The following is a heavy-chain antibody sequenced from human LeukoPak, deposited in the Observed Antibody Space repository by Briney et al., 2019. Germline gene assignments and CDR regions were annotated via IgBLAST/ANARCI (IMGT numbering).Heavy chain of an antibody. CDR1: GGSFSGYY. CDR3: ARGRRYYFDY. J-gene: IGHJ4*02. D-gene: IGHD1-14*01. CDR2: INHSGST. V-gene: IGHV4-34*01. Sequence: PSETLSLTCAVYGGSFSGYYWSWIRQPPGKGLEWIGEINHSGSTNYNPSLKSRVTISVDTSKNQFSLKLSSVTAADTAVYYCARGRRYYFDYWGQGTLVTASS.